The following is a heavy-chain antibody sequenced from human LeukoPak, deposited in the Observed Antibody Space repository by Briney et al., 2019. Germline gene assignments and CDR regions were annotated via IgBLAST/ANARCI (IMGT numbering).Heavy chain of an antibody. D-gene: IGHD6-13*01. V-gene: IGHV1-69*13. J-gene: IGHJ6*02. CDR1: GGTFSSYA. Sequence: GASVKVSCKASGGTFSSYAISWVRQAPGQGREWMGGIIPIFGTANYAQKFQGRVTITADESTSTAYMELSSLRSEDTAVYYCARDRYSSSWYFGMDVWGQGTTVTVSS. CDR2: IIPIFGTA. CDR3: ARDRYSSSWYFGMDV.